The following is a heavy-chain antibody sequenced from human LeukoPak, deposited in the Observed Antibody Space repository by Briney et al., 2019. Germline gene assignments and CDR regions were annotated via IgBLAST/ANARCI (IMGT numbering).Heavy chain of an antibody. CDR3: ARDRVVVPAAILGENWFDP. CDR2: ISYDGSNK. CDR1: GFTFSSYA. D-gene: IGHD2-2*02. V-gene: IGHV3-30-3*01. J-gene: IGHJ5*02. Sequence: GRSLRLSCAASGFTFSSYAMHWVRQAPGKGLEWVAVISYDGSNKYYADSVKGRFTIFRDNSKNTLYLQMNSLRAEDTAVYYCARDRVVVPAAILGENWFDPWGQGTLVTVSS.